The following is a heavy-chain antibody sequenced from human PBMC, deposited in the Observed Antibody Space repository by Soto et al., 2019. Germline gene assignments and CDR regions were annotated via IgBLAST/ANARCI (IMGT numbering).Heavy chain of an antibody. CDR1: SGSISSSNW. CDR3: ARICVSTSFYGIYAFDI. Sequence: QVQLQESGPGLVKPSWTLSLTCAVSSGSISSSNWWSWVRQPPGKGLEWIGEIYHSGSTNYNPALKSRVTITVYKSKNQFSLKLSSVTAAATAVYYCARICVSTSFYGIYAFDIWGQGTMVTVSS. CDR2: IYHSGST. D-gene: IGHD2-2*01. V-gene: IGHV4-4*02. J-gene: IGHJ3*02.